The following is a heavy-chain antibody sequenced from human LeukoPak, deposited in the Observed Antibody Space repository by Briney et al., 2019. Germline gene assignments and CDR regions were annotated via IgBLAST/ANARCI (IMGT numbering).Heavy chain of an antibody. Sequence: ASVKVSCKASGYTFTSYYMHWVRQAPRQGLEWMGIINPSGGSTSYAQKFQGRVTMTRDTSTSTVYMELSSLRSEDTAVYYCARDPSYDSSGYYLFDYWGQGTLVTVSS. CDR1: GYTFTSYY. CDR3: ARDPSYDSSGYYLFDY. D-gene: IGHD3-22*01. J-gene: IGHJ4*02. V-gene: IGHV1-46*01. CDR2: INPSGGST.